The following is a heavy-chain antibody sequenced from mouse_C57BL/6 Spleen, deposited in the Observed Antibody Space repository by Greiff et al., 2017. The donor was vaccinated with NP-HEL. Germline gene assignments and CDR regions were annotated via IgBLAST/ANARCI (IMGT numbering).Heavy chain of an antibody. J-gene: IGHJ1*03. CDR1: GYTFTSYW. V-gene: IGHV1-64*01. D-gene: IGHD1-1*01. CDR2: IHPNSGST. CDR3: AREGDGSEGWYFDV. Sequence: QVQLQQSGAELVKPGASVKLSCKASGYTFTSYWMHWVKQRPGQGLEWIGMIHPNSGSTNYNEKFKSKATLTVDTSSSTAYMQLSSLTSEDSAVYYCAREGDGSEGWYFDVWGTGTTVTVSS.